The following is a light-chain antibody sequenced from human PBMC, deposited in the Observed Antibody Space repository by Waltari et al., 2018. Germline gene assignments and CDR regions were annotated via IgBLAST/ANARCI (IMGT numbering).Light chain of an antibody. J-gene: IGKJ1*01. CDR3: QHYVRLPVT. CDR1: QNIFRT. Sequence: EIVLTQSPGTLSVSPGERATLSCRASQNIFRTLAWYQQKPGQAPRLLIYGAYTRATGIPDRFRGSGSGTDFSLTISGLDPEDFAVYYCQHYVRLPVTFGQGTKVEIK. V-gene: IGKV3-20*01. CDR2: GAY.